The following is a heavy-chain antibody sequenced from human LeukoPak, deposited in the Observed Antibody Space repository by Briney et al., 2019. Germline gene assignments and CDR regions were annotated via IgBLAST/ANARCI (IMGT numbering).Heavy chain of an antibody. V-gene: IGHV3-21*04. D-gene: IGHD2-2*01. CDR1: GFTFSSYS. J-gene: IGHJ5*02. CDR3: ARDIVVVPLVMGWFDP. CDR2: ISSSSSYI. Sequence: GRSLRLSCAASGFTFSSYSMNWVRQAPGKGLEWVSSISSSSSYIYYADSVKGRFTISRDNAKNSLYLQMNSLRAEDTAVYYCARDIVVVPLVMGWFDPWGQGTLVTVSS.